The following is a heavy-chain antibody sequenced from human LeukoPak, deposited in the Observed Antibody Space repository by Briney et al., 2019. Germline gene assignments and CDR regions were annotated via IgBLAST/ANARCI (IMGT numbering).Heavy chain of an antibody. CDR2: IIPIFGTA. D-gene: IGHD3-9*01. CDR1: GGTFSSYA. J-gene: IGHJ4*02. Sequence: ASVKVSCKVSGGTFSSYAISWVRQAPGQGLEWMGEIIPIFGTANYAQKFQGRVTITADESTSTAYMELSSLRSEDTAVYYCARDRTSRYFDWGQGTLVTVSS. V-gene: IGHV1-69*13. CDR3: ARDRTSRYFD.